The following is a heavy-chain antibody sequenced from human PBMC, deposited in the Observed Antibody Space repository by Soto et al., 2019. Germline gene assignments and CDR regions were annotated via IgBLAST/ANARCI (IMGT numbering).Heavy chain of an antibody. CDR1: GGTFSTDT. CDR2: IIPIFGIA. CDR3: ARRGDQVYLNAFDI. V-gene: IGHV1-69*13. Sequence: SVKVSCKASGGTFSTDTITWVRQAPGVGLEWMGGIIPIFGIATYAQKFQGRVTITADESTTTAYLEFSGLRSEDTAVYYCARRGDQVYLNAFDIWGQGTRVTVSS. J-gene: IGHJ3*02. D-gene: IGHD1-20*01.